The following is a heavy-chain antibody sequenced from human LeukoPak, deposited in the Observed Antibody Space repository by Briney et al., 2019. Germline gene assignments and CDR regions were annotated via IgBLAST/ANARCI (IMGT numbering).Heavy chain of an antibody. V-gene: IGHV1-24*01. Sequence: GASVKVSCKVSGYSLTELSIHWVRQAPGKGLEWMGCIGPGDGETNYAQKFQGRVTMTEDTSTDTAYIELSSLRSDDTAVYYCATTRLVPLYYYGMDVWGQEALVTVSS. CDR2: IGPGDGET. D-gene: IGHD3-9*01. CDR1: GYSLTELS. J-gene: IGHJ6*02. CDR3: ATTRLVPLYYYGMDV.